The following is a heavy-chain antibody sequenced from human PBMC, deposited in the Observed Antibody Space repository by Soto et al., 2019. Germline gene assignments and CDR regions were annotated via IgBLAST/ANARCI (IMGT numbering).Heavy chain of an antibody. D-gene: IGHD6-6*01. CDR1: GDSIISNYY. CDR3: ARRSSSSLGSLFDP. V-gene: IGHV4-38-2*01. CDR2: IYHSGTT. Sequence: SETLSLTCAVSGDSIISNYYWAWIRQPPGKGLEWVGSIYHSGTTYYNPSLKSRVTISVDTSKNQFSLKLSSVTPTDTAVYYCARRSSSSLGSLFDPWGRGILVTVSS. J-gene: IGHJ5*02.